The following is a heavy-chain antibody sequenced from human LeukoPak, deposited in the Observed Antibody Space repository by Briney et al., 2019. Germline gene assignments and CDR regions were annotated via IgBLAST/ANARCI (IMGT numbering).Heavy chain of an antibody. J-gene: IGHJ4*02. D-gene: IGHD2-15*01. CDR3: ARFHYSVDY. CDR1: GGSISSYY. Sequence: KPSETLSLTCTVSGGSISSYYWSWIRQPQGKGLEWIGYIYYSGSTNYNPSLKSRVTISVDTSKNQFSLKLSSVTAADTAMYYCARFHYSVDYWGQGTLVTVSS. CDR2: IYYSGST. V-gene: IGHV4-59*01.